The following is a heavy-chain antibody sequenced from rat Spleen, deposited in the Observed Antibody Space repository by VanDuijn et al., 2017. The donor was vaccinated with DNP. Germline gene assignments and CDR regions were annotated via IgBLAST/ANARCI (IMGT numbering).Heavy chain of an antibody. CDR1: GFTFSYYW. V-gene: IGHV5-31*01. Sequence: EVQLMESGGDLVQPGGSLKLSCVASGFTFSYYWMTWIRQVPGKGLEWIASITSGAGTTSYADSVKGRFTVSRDDAGNTLYLQMNSLRSEDTATYYCTRVGDLHDGGDGDVLDVWGQGTSVTVSS. D-gene: IGHD1-12*02. CDR2: ITSGAGTT. J-gene: IGHJ4*01. CDR3: TRVGDLHDGGDGDVLDV.